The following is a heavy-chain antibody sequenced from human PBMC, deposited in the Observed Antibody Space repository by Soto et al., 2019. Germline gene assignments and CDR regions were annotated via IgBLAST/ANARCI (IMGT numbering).Heavy chain of an antibody. CDR2: IWYDGSNK. J-gene: IGHJ3*01. Sequence: QVQLVESGGGVVQPGRSLRLSCAASGFTFSSNGMHWVRQAPGKGLAWVAIIWYDGSNKYYADSVKGRFTISRDNSKNTLYLQMNSLRAEDTAMYYCARWNLVGPTIDAFDLWGQGTMVTVSS. D-gene: IGHD1-26*01. CDR3: ARWNLVGPTIDAFDL. CDR1: GFTFSSNG. V-gene: IGHV3-33*01.